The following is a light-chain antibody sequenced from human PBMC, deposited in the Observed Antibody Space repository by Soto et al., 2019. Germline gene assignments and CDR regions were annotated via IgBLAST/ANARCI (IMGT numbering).Light chain of an antibody. V-gene: IGKV3-15*01. CDR2: GAS. Sequence: EIVLTQSPGTLSLSPGERATLSCRASQSVPSDWLAWYRHKPGQAPRLLIYGASSRATGVPPRFSGSGSGTEFTLTISSLQSEDFALYYCQQYSNWPRGTFGQGTKLQIK. J-gene: IGKJ2*01. CDR1: QSVPSD. CDR3: QQYSNWPRGT.